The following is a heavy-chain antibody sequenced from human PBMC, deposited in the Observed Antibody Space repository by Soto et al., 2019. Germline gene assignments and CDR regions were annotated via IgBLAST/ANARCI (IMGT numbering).Heavy chain of an antibody. V-gene: IGHV4-59*01. J-gene: IGHJ3*02. CDR2: IYYSGST. CDR3: ARHQGGDAFDI. D-gene: IGHD3-16*01. Sequence: SETLSRTCTVSGGSISSYYWSWIRQPPGKGLEWIGYIYYSGSTNYNPSLKSRVTISVDTSKNQFSLKLSSVTAADTAVYYCARHQGGDAFDIWGQGTMVTVSS. CDR1: GGSISSYY.